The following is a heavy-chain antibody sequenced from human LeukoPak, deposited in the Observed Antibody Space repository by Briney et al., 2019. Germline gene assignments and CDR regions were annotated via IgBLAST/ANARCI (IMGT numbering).Heavy chain of an antibody. V-gene: IGHV3-9*01. CDR3: AKDRGYCSGGSCSYDFDY. CDR2: ISWNSGSI. CDR1: GFTFDDYA. D-gene: IGHD2-15*01. J-gene: IGHJ4*02. Sequence: GGSLRLSCAASGFTFDDYAMHWALQAPGKGLEWVSGISWNSGSISYAHSVKGRFTISRDNAKNSLSLQMNSLRAEDTALYYCAKDRGYCSGGSCSYDFDYWGQGTLVTVSS.